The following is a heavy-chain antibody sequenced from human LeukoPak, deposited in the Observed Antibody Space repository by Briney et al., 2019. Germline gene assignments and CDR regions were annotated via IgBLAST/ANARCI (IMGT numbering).Heavy chain of an antibody. V-gene: IGHV4-30-2*01. J-gene: IGHJ6*03. CDR2: IYHSGST. D-gene: IGHD3-10*01. CDR1: GGSISSGGYS. Sequence: PSQTLSLTCAVSGGSISSGGYSWSWIRQPPGKGLGWIGYIYHSGSTYYNPSLKSRVTISVDTSKNQFSLKLSSVTAADTAVYYCARAARSYNYYYMDVWGKGTTVTVSS. CDR3: ARAARSYNYYYMDV.